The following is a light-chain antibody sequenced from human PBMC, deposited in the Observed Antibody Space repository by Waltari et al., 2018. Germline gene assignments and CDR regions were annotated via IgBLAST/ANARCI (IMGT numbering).Light chain of an antibody. Sequence: QSALTQPASVSGSPGQSITLSCTGTRSDVGSYNLVSWYQQHPGKAPKLMIYEVTKRPSGVSNRFSGSKSGNTASLTISGLQAEDEADYYCCSYATNSPSFGGGTKLTVL. CDR3: CSYATNSPS. CDR1: RSDVGSYNL. J-gene: IGLJ3*02. V-gene: IGLV2-23*02. CDR2: EVT.